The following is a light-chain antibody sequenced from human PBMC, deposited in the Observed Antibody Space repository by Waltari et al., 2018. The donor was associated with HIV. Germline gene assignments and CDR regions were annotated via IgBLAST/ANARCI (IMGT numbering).Light chain of an antibody. Sequence: AIQMTQSPSSLSASVGDRVTITCRASQGIRNDLGWYQQKPGKAPKLLIYPASSLQSGVPSRFSGSGSGKDFTLTISSLQPEDFATYYCLQDYNFPWTFGPGTKVEIK. CDR1: QGIRND. J-gene: IGKJ1*01. CDR2: PAS. V-gene: IGKV1-6*01. CDR3: LQDYNFPWT.